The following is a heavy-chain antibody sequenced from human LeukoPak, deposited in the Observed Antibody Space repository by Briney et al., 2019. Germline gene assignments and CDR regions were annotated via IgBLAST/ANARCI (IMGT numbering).Heavy chain of an antibody. D-gene: IGHD3-22*01. Sequence: GGSLRLSCAASGFTVSSHYMSWVRQAPGKGVEWVSLINSGAGTYYADSVKGRFTISRDNSKNTLYLQMNSLRAEDTAVYYCATLPYDSSGYYPVSYYGMDVWGQGTTVTVSS. V-gene: IGHV3-53*01. J-gene: IGHJ6*02. CDR2: INSGAGT. CDR1: GFTVSSHY. CDR3: ATLPYDSSGYYPVSYYGMDV.